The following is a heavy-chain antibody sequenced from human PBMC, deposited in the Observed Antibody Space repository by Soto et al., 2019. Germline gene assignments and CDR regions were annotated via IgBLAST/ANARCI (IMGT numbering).Heavy chain of an antibody. CDR3: ARDFGSLFAFDY. CDR1: GFTFSDHY. D-gene: IGHD3-3*01. J-gene: IGHJ4*02. Sequence: GGSLRLSCAASGFTFSDHYMDWVRQAAGKGLEWVSYISSSGSTIYYADSVKGRFTISRDNAKNSLYLQMNSLRAEDTAVYYCARDFGSLFAFDYWGQGTLVTVSS. CDR2: ISSSGSTI. V-gene: IGHV3-11*01.